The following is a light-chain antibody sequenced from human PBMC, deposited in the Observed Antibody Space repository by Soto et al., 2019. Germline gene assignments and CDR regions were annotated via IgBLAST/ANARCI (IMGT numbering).Light chain of an antibody. CDR2: GAS. CDR3: QLYGSAHLFT. Sequence: EIVFTQSADTLSLSTGERATLSCRASQSVSNTYLASYQQKPGQTPRLLIAGASSRASGIPERFSGSGSGTDFTLTISSLEPEDFAVYWCQLYGSAHLFTFGLGTKLDIK. J-gene: IGKJ3*01. CDR1: QSVSNTY. V-gene: IGKV3-20*01.